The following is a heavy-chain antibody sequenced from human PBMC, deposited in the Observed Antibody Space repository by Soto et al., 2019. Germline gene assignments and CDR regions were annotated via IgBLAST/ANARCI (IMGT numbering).Heavy chain of an antibody. CDR1: GGSFSSYA. J-gene: IGHJ6*02. D-gene: IGHD2-21*02. CDR3: ATSTCGGDCFVYYYYGMDV. V-gene: IGHV1-69*06. CDR2: IIPIFGTA. Sequence: GTSVKVSCKASGGSFSSYAISWAQQAHEQGVEWMGGIIPIFGTAIYAQKFQGRVTMTEDTSTDTAYMELSSLRSEDTAVYYCATSTCGGDCFVYYYYGMDVWGQGTTVTVSS.